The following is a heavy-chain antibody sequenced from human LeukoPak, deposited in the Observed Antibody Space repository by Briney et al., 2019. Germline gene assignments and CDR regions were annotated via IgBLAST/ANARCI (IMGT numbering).Heavy chain of an antibody. CDR1: GFTFSSYR. Sequence: GGSLRLSCAASGFTFSSYRMHWVRQAPGKGLVWVSRISSDGSSTTYADSVKGRFTISRGNAKNTLYLQMNSLRAEDTAVYYCARNVYDSTGYYYFDYWGQGTLVTVSS. V-gene: IGHV3-74*01. J-gene: IGHJ4*02. D-gene: IGHD3-22*01. CDR2: ISSDGSST. CDR3: ARNVYDSTGYYYFDY.